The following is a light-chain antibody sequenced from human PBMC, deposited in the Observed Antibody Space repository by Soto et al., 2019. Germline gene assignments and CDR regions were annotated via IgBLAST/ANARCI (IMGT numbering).Light chain of an antibody. CDR1: QSSSSW. CDR2: DAS. CDR3: QQYNSYMYT. V-gene: IGKV1-5*01. J-gene: IGKJ2*01. Sequence: DIQMTQSPSTLSASVGDRVTITCRASQSSSSWLAWYQQKPGKAPKLLIYDASSLESGVPSRFSGSGSGPEFSLAISILQPDDFATYYCQQYNSYMYTFGQGTKLEIK.